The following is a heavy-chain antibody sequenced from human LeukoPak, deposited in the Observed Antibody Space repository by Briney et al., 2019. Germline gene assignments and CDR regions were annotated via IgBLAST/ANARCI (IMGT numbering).Heavy chain of an antibody. D-gene: IGHD3-3*01. Sequence: GGSLRLSCAASGLTFSSYSMNWVRQAPGKGLEWVANIKQDGGEKYYVDSVKGRFTISRDNAKNSLYLQMNNLRAEDTAVYYCASKGGSFTISGVLYNDAFAIWGQGTMVTVSA. CDR2: IKQDGGEK. V-gene: IGHV3-7*01. J-gene: IGHJ3*02. CDR1: GLTFSSYS. CDR3: ASKGGSFTISGVLYNDAFAI.